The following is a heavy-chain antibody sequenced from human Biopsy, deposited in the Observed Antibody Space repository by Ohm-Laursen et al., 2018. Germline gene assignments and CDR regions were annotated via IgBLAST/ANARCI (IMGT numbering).Heavy chain of an antibody. CDR3: ARDSGILNYGSFKYYHYYGMDV. V-gene: IGHV4-59*11. CDR2: SYYIVMT. J-gene: IGHJ6*02. Sequence: SQTLSLTCTVSGGSFTGHYWSCIRQPPGKGLVWIGHSYYIVMTNYNSSLQSRLSISVDTSRNQVSQTLSSVTAPDTAVYYCARDSGILNYGSFKYYHYYGMDVWGQGTKVTVSS. D-gene: IGHD4-17*01. CDR1: GGSFTGHY.